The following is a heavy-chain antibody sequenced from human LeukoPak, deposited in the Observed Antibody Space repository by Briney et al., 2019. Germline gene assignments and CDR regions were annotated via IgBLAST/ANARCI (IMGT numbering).Heavy chain of an antibody. CDR3: TRDPILGAPDYFDY. V-gene: IGHV3-30*04. D-gene: IGHD1-26*01. J-gene: IGHJ4*02. CDR1: GFTFANYV. CDR2: TSPDEGLK. Sequence: GGSLRLSCAASGFTFANYVTHWVRQAPGKGPEWVAVTSPDEGLKFYGDSVKGRFTISRDNSKNTMYLQMNNLREEDTAVYYCTRDPILGAPDYFDYWDQGTLVTVSS.